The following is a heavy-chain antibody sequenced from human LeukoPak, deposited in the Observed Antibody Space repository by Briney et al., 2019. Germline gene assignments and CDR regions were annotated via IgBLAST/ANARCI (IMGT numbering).Heavy chain of an antibody. V-gene: IGHV4-39*07. D-gene: IGHD3-10*01. J-gene: IGHJ3*02. CDR2: IYYSGST. Sequence: PSETLSLTCTVSGGSISSSSYYWGWIRQPPGKGLEWIGSIYYSGSTNYNPSLKSRVTISVDTSKNQFSLKLSSVTAADTAVYYCARAKDYYGSGSYAFDIWGQGTMVTVSS. CDR1: GGSISSSSYY. CDR3: ARAKDYYGSGSYAFDI.